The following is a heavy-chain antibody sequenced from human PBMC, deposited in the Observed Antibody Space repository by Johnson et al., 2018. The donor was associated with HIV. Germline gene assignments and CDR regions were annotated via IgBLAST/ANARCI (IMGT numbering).Heavy chain of an antibody. D-gene: IGHD3-22*01. CDR2: IWYDGSNK. J-gene: IGHJ3*02. Sequence: VQLVESGGGVVQPGRSLRLSCAASGFTFSSYGMHWVRQAPGKGLEWVAVIWYDGSNKYYADSVKGRFTISRDNSKNTLYLQMNSLSAEDTAVYYCARGNYYDSSGYSLGAFDIWGQGTMVTVSS. V-gene: IGHV3-30*19. CDR1: GFTFSSYG. CDR3: ARGNYYDSSGYSLGAFDI.